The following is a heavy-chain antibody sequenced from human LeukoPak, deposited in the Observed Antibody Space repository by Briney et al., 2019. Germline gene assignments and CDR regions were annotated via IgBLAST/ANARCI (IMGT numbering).Heavy chain of an antibody. D-gene: IGHD3-10*01. V-gene: IGHV2-5*02. CDR2: IYWDDDK. J-gene: IGHJ4*02. CDR1: GFSLSTRGVG. CDR3: AHRSGEGVYFDY. Sequence: SGPTLVKPTQTLTLTCTFSGFSLSTRGVGVGWIRQPPGKAREWLALIYWDDDKRYSPSLKSRLTITKDTSKNQVVLTMTNMDPVDTATYYCAHRSGEGVYFDYWGQGTLVTVSS.